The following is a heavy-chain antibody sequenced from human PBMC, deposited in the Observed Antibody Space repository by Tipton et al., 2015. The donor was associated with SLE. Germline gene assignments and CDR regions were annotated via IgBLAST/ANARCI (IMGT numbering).Heavy chain of an antibody. D-gene: IGHD6-13*01. V-gene: IGHV4-59*01. CDR2: IYYSGST. CDR3: ARVLNIPAAGPFAFDI. Sequence: TLSLTCTVSGGSISSYYWSWIRQPPGKGLEWIGYIYYSGSTNYNPSLKSRVTISVDTSKNQFSLKLSSVTAADTAVYYCARVLNIPAAGPFAFDIWGQGTMVTVSS. J-gene: IGHJ3*02. CDR1: GGSISSYY.